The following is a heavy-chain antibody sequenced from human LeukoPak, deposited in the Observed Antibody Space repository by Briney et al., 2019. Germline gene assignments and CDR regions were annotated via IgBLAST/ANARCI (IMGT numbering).Heavy chain of an antibody. D-gene: IGHD3-22*01. Sequence: GGSLRLSCAASGFTVSSNYMSWVRQAPGKGLEWVSVIYSGGSTYYADSVKGRFTISRDNSKNTLYLQMNSLRAEDTAVYYCARGRHYYDSSDYYYEGDGFDIWGQGTMVTVSS. V-gene: IGHV3-66*01. CDR3: ARGRHYYDSSDYYYEGDGFDI. CDR1: GFTVSSNY. J-gene: IGHJ3*02. CDR2: IYSGGST.